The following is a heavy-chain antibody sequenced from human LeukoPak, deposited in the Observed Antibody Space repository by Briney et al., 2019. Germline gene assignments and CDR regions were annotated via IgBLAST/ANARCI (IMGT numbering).Heavy chain of an antibody. D-gene: IGHD3-10*01. Sequence: SETLSLTCTVSGGSIGSNNYYWGWIRQPPGKGLGWIGEIDHSGSTSYNSGSTNYNPSLKSRVTISVDTSKNQFSLKLSSVTAADTAVYYCARIGSILWFGELDHNMDVWGKGTTVTISS. V-gene: IGHV4-39*07. CDR3: ARIGSILWFGELDHNMDV. CDR1: GGSIGSNNYY. J-gene: IGHJ6*03. CDR2: IDHSGST.